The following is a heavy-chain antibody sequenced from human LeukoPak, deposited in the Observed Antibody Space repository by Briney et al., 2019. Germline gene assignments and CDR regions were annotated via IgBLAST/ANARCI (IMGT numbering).Heavy chain of an antibody. D-gene: IGHD3-10*01. CDR1: GGSISSYY. Sequence: RSSETLSLTCTVSGGSISSYYWSWIRQPPGKGLEWIGYIYYTGSANYNPSLKSRVTISVDTSKSQFSLRLNSVTAADTAVYYCARHRDFYGSGTYSKMGWFDPWGQGTLVTVSS. V-gene: IGHV4-59*08. CDR3: ARHRDFYGSGTYSKMGWFDP. CDR2: IYYTGSA. J-gene: IGHJ5*02.